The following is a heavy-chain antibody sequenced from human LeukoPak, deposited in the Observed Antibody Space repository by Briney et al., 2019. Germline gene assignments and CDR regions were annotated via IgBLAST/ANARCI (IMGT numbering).Heavy chain of an antibody. V-gene: IGHV4-39*01. D-gene: IGHD3-16*01. CDR3: ARLSAVDLITFGGVGLPGYFDY. CDR1: GFTFSSYSMN. Sequence: PGGSLRLSCAASGFTFSSYSMNWVRQAPGKGLEWIGSFYYSGTTYYNPSLKSRVTISVDTSKNQFSLKLSSVTAADTAVYYCARLSAVDLITFGGVGLPGYFDYWGQGTLVTVSS. CDR2: FYYSGTT. J-gene: IGHJ4*02.